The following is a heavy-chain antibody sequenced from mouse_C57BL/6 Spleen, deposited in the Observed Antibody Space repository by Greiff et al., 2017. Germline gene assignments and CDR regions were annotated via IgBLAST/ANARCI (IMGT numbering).Heavy chain of an antibody. CDR2: IFPGDGDT. J-gene: IGHJ1*03. D-gene: IGHD1-1*01. V-gene: IGHV1-82*01. CDR1: GYAFSSSW. CDR3: ARDAYDSSSYCYWDFDV. Sequence: VQLQQSGPELVKPGASVKISCKASGYAFSSSWMNWVKQRPGKGLEWIGRIFPGDGDTNYNGKFKGKATLTADKSSSTAYMQLSSLTSEDSAVYYSARDAYDSSSYCYWDFDVWGTGTTVTVSS.